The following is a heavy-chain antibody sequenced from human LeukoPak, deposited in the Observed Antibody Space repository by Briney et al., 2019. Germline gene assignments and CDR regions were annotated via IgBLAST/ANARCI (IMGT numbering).Heavy chain of an antibody. J-gene: IGHJ4*02. CDR1: GFTFSSYS. V-gene: IGHV3-21*01. D-gene: IGHD3-22*01. CDR2: ISSSSSYI. Sequence: PGGSLRLSCAASGFTFSSYSMNWVRQAPGKGLEWVSSISSSSSYIYYADSVKGRFTISRDNAKNSLYLQMNSLRAEDTAVYYCARDKHYYDSSGPDYWGQGTLVTVSS. CDR3: ARDKHYYDSSGPDY.